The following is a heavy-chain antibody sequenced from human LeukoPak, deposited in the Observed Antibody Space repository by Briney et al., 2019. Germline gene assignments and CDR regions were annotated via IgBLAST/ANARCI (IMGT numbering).Heavy chain of an antibody. CDR3: ARYPLMPGYSSSWYGWGYYYYYLDV. CDR2: IKQDGMEK. J-gene: IGHJ6*03. V-gene: IGHV3-7*01. D-gene: IGHD6-13*01. Sequence: GGSLRLSCAASVFTFSSYWMSWVREAAGKGLEWGAKIKQDGMEKYYVGSVKGRFTISRDNAKNSLSPQMNSLRAEDTAVYYCARYPLMPGYSSSWYGWGYYYYYLDVWGKGTPVTVSS. CDR1: VFTFSSYW.